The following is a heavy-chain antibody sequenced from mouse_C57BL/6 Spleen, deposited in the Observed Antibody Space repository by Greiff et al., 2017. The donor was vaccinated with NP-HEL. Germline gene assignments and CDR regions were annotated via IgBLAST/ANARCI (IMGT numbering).Heavy chain of an antibody. D-gene: IGHD1-1*01. Sequence: EVQLVESGGGLVQPKGSLKLSCAASGFSFNTYAMNWVRQAPGKGLEWVARIRSKSNNYATYYADSVKDRFTISRDDSESMLYLQMNNLKTEDTAMYYCVMNYYGSSPYWYFDVWGTGTTVTVSS. J-gene: IGHJ1*03. CDR2: IRSKSNNYAT. CDR1: GFSFNTYA. CDR3: VMNYYGSSPYWYFDV. V-gene: IGHV10-1*01.